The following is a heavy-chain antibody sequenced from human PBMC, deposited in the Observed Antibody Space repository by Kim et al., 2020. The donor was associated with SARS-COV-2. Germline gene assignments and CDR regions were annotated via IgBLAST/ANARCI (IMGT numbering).Heavy chain of an antibody. Sequence: ASVKVSCKASGYTFTSYGISWVRQAPGQGLEWMGWISAYNGNTNYAQKLQGRVTMTTDTSTSTAYMELRSLRSDDTAVYYCARDTTPGGGSSSCDYWGQGTLVTVSS. J-gene: IGHJ4*02. D-gene: IGHD6-13*01. CDR2: ISAYNGNT. V-gene: IGHV1-18*04. CDR3: ARDTTPGGGSSSCDY. CDR1: GYTFTSYG.